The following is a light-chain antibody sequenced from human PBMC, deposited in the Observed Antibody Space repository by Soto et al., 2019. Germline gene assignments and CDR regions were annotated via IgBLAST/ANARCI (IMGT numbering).Light chain of an antibody. J-gene: IGKJ1*01. CDR1: QSVTSY. CDR3: QQRGSWPRT. CDR2: DAS. V-gene: IGKV3-11*01. Sequence: EIVLTQSPATLSLSPGERATLSCRASQSVTSYLAWYQSKPGQAPRLLIYDASNRATGIPARFSGSGSGTDFTLTISSLEPEDFAVYYWQQRGSWPRTFGQGTKVEIK.